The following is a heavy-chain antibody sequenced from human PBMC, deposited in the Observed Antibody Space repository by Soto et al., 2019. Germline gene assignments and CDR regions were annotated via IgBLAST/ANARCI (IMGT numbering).Heavy chain of an antibody. V-gene: IGHV2-5*02. D-gene: IGHD5-12*01. CDR2: IYWDDEK. J-gene: IGHJ4*01. CDR1: GFSLNTPGVG. CDR3: AHRPAAYSGYDLAY. Sequence: QITLRESGPTLVKPTQTLTLTCSFSGFSLNTPGVGVAWIRQPPGKALEWLALIYWDDEKRYSPTLRGRLTISQDTPRNLVVLTMNNMDPVDTAPYYCAHRPAAYSGYDLAYWGQGSLVIVSS.